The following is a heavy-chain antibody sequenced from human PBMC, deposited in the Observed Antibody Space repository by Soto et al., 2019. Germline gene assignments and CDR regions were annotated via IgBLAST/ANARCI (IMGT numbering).Heavy chain of an antibody. CDR2: ISSSGSTI. D-gene: IGHD2-8*01. CDR1: GFTFSSYE. CDR3: ARDGSSVLMVYAIRWDWYFDL. V-gene: IGHV3-48*03. J-gene: IGHJ2*01. Sequence: SLRLSCAASGFTFSSYEMNWVRQAPGKGLEWVSYISSSGSTIYYADSVKGRFTISRDNAKNSLYLQMNSLRAEDTAVYYCARDGSSVLMVYAIRWDWYFDLWGRGTLVTVSS.